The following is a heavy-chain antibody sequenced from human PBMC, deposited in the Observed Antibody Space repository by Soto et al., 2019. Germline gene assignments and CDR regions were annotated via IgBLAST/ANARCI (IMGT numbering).Heavy chain of an antibody. V-gene: IGHV4-59*01. Sequence: SETLSLTCTVSGGSISSYYWSWIRQPPGKGLEWIGYIYYSGSTNYNPSLKSRVTISVDTSKNQFSLKLSSVTAADTAVYYCAREDGMATINYWGQGTLVTVFS. CDR2: IYYSGST. CDR1: GGSISSYY. J-gene: IGHJ4*02. CDR3: AREDGMATINY. D-gene: IGHD5-12*01.